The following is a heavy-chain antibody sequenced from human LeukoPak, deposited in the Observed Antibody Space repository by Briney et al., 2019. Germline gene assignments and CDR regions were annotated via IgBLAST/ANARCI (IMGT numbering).Heavy chain of an antibody. V-gene: IGHV4-39*06. J-gene: IGHJ4*02. Sequence: SETLSLTCTVSGGSISSSSYYWDWIRQPPGKGLEWIGSICHSGSTYYNPSLKSRVTISVDTSNNQFPLKLSSVTAADTAVYYCARVPLMERKVVPAATFDYWGQGTLVTVSS. D-gene: IGHD2-2*01. CDR1: GGSISSSSYY. CDR3: ARVPLMERKVVPAATFDY. CDR2: ICHSGST.